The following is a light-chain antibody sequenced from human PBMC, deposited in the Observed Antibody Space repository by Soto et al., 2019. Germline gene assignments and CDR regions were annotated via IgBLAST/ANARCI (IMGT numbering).Light chain of an antibody. CDR2: QAS. CDR3: QQYDNYPLT. V-gene: IGKV1-5*03. CDR1: QTISTW. Sequence: DIQMAQSLSTLSAIVGNRFSFTSGPSQTISTWLAWYQQKPGKAPNLLIYQASTLETGVPSRFSGSGSGTEFTLTISGLQPDDFATYYCQQYDNYPLTFGGGTKV. J-gene: IGKJ4*01.